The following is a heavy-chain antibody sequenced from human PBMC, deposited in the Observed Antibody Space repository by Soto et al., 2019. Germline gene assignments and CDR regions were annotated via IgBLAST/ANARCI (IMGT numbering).Heavy chain of an antibody. CDR2: ISYDGSNK. J-gene: IGHJ3*02. CDR1: GFTFSSYG. Sequence: QVQLVESGGGVVQPGRSLRLSCAASGFTFSSYGMHWVRQAPGKGLEWVAVISYDGSNKYYADSVKGRFTITRDNSKNTLYLQMNSLRAEDTAVYYCAKLHPGIVRAGAFDIWGQGTMVTVSS. D-gene: IGHD1-26*01. V-gene: IGHV3-30*18. CDR3: AKLHPGIVRAGAFDI.